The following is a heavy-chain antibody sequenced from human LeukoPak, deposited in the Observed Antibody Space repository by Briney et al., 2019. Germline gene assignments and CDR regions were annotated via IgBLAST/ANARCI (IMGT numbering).Heavy chain of an antibody. CDR1: GFTFGSYA. CDR2: ISGSGVTT. J-gene: IGHJ4*02. CDR3: ARDYGDYTKGWNLRDV. Sequence: GGSLRLSCAASGFTFGSYAMSWVRQPPGKGLEWVSSISGSGVTTYYADSVKGRFTISRDNSKNMMNLQMNSLRAEDTAVYYCARDYGDYTKGWNLRDVGGQGTLVTVSS. V-gene: IGHV3-23*01. D-gene: IGHD4-17*01.